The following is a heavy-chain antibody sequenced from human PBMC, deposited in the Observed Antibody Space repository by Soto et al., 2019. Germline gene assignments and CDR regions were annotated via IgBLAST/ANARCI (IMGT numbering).Heavy chain of an antibody. J-gene: IGHJ5*02. CDR2: INHSGST. Sequence: SETLSLTCAVYGGSFSGYYWSWIRQPPGKGLEWIGEINHSGSTNYNPSLKSRVTISVDTSKNQFSLKLSSVTAADTAVYYCARGASSRNWFEPWGQATLVTVSS. CDR3: ARGASSRNWFEP. V-gene: IGHV4-34*01. CDR1: GGSFSGYY. D-gene: IGHD6-13*01.